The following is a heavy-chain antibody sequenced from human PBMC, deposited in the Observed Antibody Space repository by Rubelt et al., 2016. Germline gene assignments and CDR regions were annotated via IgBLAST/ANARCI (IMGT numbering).Heavy chain of an antibody. J-gene: IGHJ4*02. V-gene: IGHV4-34*01. D-gene: IGHD4-17*01. CDR1: GGPLSGYY. Sequence: QAQLQQWGAGLLKPSETLSLTCAVDGGPLSGYYWNWIRQPPGKGLEWIGEITHSGITDYNPSLKRRVTISVDTSKNQFSMKLSSVTGADTAVYYCSTLVRGNYGDNYDYWGQGTLVTVSS. CDR3: STLVRGNYGDNYDY. CDR2: ITHSGIT.